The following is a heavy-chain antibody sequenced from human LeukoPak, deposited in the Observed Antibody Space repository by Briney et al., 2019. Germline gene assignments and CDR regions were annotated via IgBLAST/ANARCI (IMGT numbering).Heavy chain of an antibody. CDR1: GFIFNNYA. CDR2: ISWNSGSI. J-gene: IGHJ4*02. CDR3: AKVGGSSWQSYYFDY. Sequence: GGSLRLSCAGSGFIFNNYAMHWVRQPPGEGLEWVSGISWNSGSIDYADSVKGRFTISRDNAKNSLYLQMNSLRAEDTALYYCAKVGGSSWQSYYFDYWGQGTLVTVSS. V-gene: IGHV3-9*01. D-gene: IGHD6-13*01.